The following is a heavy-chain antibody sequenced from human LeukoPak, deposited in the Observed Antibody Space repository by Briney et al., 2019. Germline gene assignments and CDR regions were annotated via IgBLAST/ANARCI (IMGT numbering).Heavy chain of an antibody. CDR2: ISSSSFKI. Sequence: GGSLRLSCAASEFTFIRYTMNWVRQAPGKGLEWVSYISSSSFKIGYADSVKGRFTISRDNSKNSLYLQMDSLRVEDTAVYYCVRDPSYGSSWYYYMDVWGKGTTVTVSS. V-gene: IGHV3-48*04. CDR1: EFTFIRYT. D-gene: IGHD6-13*01. CDR3: VRDPSYGSSWYYYMDV. J-gene: IGHJ6*03.